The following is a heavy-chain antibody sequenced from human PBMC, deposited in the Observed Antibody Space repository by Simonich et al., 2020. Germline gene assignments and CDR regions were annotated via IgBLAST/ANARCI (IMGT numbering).Heavy chain of an antibody. CDR1: GFTFSSYS. CDR3: ARDSSYYAFDI. D-gene: IGHD5-12*01. V-gene: IGHV3-48*01. J-gene: IGHJ3*02. Sequence: EVQLVESGGGLVQPGGSLRLSCAASGFTFSSYSMNWVRQAPGKGLEGVSYISSSSSTIYYACSVKGRFTISRDNAKNSLYLQMNSLRAEDTAVYYCARDSSYYAFDIWGQGTMVTVSS. CDR2: ISSSSSTI.